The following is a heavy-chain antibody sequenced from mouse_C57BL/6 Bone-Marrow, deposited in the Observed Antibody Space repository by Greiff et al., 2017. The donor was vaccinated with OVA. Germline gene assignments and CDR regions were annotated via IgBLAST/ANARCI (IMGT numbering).Heavy chain of an antibody. CDR3: ARPYYGSSFAY. J-gene: IGHJ3*01. CDR2: IDPNSGGT. D-gene: IGHD1-1*01. CDR1: GYTFTSYW. V-gene: IGHV1-72*01. Sequence: VQLQQPGAELVKPGASVKLSCKASGYTFTSYWMHWVKQRPGRGLEWIGRIDPNSGGTKYNEKFKSKATMTVDKPSSTAYMQLSSLTSEDSAVYYCARPYYGSSFAYWGQGTLVTVSA.